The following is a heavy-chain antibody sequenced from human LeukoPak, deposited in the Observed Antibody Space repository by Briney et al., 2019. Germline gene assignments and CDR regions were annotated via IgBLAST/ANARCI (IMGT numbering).Heavy chain of an antibody. Sequence: SETLSLTCTVSGGSISSGGYYWSWIRQHPGKGLEWIGYIYYSGSTYYNPSLKSRVTISVDTSKNQFSLKLSSVTAADTAVYYCARGYYDFWSGYPLGYFDYWGQGTLVTVSS. J-gene: IGHJ4*02. D-gene: IGHD3-3*01. V-gene: IGHV4-31*03. CDR1: GGSISSGGYY. CDR3: ARGYYDFWSGYPLGYFDY. CDR2: IYYSGST.